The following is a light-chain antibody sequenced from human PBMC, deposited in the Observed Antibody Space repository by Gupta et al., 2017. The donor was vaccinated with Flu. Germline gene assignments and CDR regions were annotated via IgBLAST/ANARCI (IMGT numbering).Light chain of an antibody. V-gene: IGLV1-40*01. J-gene: IGLJ2*01. CDR1: SSNIGAGYD. CDR3: QSYDTSLSGLV. Sequence: QSVLTQPPSVSGAPGQRVIISCTGRSSNIGAGYDVHWYQQLPGTAPKLLVYGNTNRPSGVPDRFSGSKSGTSASLAITGLRPEDEADYYCQSYDTSLSGLVFGGGTKLTVL. CDR2: GNT.